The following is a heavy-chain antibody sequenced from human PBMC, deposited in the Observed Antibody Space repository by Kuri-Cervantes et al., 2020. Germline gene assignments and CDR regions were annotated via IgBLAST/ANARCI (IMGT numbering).Heavy chain of an antibody. J-gene: IGHJ4*02. CDR3: ARENGKSYAYSLDY. Sequence: ASVKVCCKASGYTFTYRYLHWVRQAPGQGLEWMGWINPNSGGTNYAQKFQGRVTMTRDTSVSIAYMELSSLRSDDTAVYYCARENGKSYAYSLDYWGQGTLVTVSS. V-gene: IGHV1-2*02. CDR2: INPNSGGT. D-gene: IGHD5-18*01. CDR1: GYTFTYRY.